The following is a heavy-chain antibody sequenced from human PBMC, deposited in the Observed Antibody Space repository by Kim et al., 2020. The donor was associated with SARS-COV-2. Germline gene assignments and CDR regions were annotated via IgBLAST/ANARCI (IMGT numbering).Heavy chain of an antibody. CDR1: GFSFSIHG. V-gene: IGHV3-33*01. CDR2: IWYDGSHQ. J-gene: IGHJ6*02. Sequence: GGSLRLSCAASGFSFSIHGMYWFRQAPGKGLEWVSSIWYDGSHQYYADSVKGRFTISRDNSKNTLYLQMISLRVEDTAVYYCTRGGYCSGGTCSNYNGLDVWGQGTTVTVSS. D-gene: IGHD2-15*01. CDR3: TRGGYCSGGTCSNYNGLDV.